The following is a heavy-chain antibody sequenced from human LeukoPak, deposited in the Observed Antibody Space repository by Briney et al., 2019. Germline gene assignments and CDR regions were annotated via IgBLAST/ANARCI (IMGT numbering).Heavy chain of an antibody. J-gene: IGHJ4*02. Sequence: SGGSLRLSCAASEFSFRDYWMSWVRQAPGKGLEWVADMSPDGSDKTYVDSVKGRLTISRDNAKQSLYLQMDSLTAEDTAVYYCVTSWCRQQRDYWGQGTLVTVSS. CDR3: VTSWCRQQRDY. D-gene: IGHD2-8*01. V-gene: IGHV3-7*01. CDR1: EFSFRDYW. CDR2: MSPDGSDK.